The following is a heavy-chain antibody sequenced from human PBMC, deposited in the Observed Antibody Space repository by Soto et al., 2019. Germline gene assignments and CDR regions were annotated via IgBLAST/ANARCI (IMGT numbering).Heavy chain of an antibody. Sequence: QITLKESGPTLVKPTQTLTLTCTFSGFSLSTSGVGVGWIRQPPGKALEWLALIYWYDDKRYSPSLNSRLTITKDTAKNQVVLTMTNMDPVDTATYYCAHSRPPRLLDHWGQGTLVTVSS. CDR1: GFSLSTSGVG. J-gene: IGHJ4*02. V-gene: IGHV2-5*01. CDR2: IYWYDDK. CDR3: AHSRPPRLLDH. D-gene: IGHD6-6*01.